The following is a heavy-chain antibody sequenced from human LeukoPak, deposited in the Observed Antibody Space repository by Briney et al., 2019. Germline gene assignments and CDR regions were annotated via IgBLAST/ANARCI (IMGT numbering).Heavy chain of an antibody. Sequence: GTSLRLSCATSGFTFAAYTMIWVRQAPGKGLEWVAYITRSSGTIYYADPVKGRFTISRDDAKNSLYLQMNSLRDEDTAFYYCAREDGGQWYFDYWGQGTLVTVSS. CDR1: GFTFAAYT. CDR2: ITRSSGTI. J-gene: IGHJ4*02. V-gene: IGHV3-48*02. CDR3: AREDGGQWYFDY. D-gene: IGHD6-19*01.